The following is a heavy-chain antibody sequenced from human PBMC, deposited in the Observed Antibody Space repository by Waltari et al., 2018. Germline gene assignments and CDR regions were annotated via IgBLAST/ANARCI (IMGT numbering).Heavy chain of an antibody. V-gene: IGHV1-69*10. CDR3: ASSGGYCSGGSCYREYFQH. J-gene: IGHJ1*01. Sequence: QVQLVQSGAEVKKPGSSVKVSCKASGGTFSSYAISWGRQAPGQGLEWMGGIIPILGIANYAQKFQGRVTITADKSTSTAYMELSSLRSEDTAVYYCASSGGYCSGGSCYREYFQHWGQGTLVTVSS. CDR1: GGTFSSYA. CDR2: IIPILGIA. D-gene: IGHD2-15*01.